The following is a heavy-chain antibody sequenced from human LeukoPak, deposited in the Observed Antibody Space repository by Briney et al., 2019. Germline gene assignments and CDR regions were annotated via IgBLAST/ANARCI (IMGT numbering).Heavy chain of an antibody. D-gene: IGHD3-10*01. V-gene: IGHV4-61*01. CDR3: ARDTGNWFDP. Sequence: PSETLSLTCNVSGGSVSSGSYYWSWIRQPPGKRLEWIGYMYSSGSTNYNPSLKSRLTISKDTSKNQFSLKLSSVTAADTAVYYCARDTGNWFDPWGQGTLVTVSS. J-gene: IGHJ5*02. CDR2: MYSSGST. CDR1: GGSVSSGSYY.